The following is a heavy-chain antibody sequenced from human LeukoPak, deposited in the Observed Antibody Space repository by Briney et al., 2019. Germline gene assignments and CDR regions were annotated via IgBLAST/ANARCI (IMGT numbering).Heavy chain of an antibody. Sequence: PGGSLRLSCAASGFTFGSYAMSWVRQAPGKGLEWVANIKLDGSEKYYVDSVKGRFTISRDNAKNSLYLQMNSLRAEDTAVYFCARLLCYYDSSRFLTCDAFDIWGQGTMVTVSS. D-gene: IGHD3-22*01. CDR3: ARLLCYYDSSRFLTCDAFDI. CDR2: IKLDGSEK. V-gene: IGHV3-7*01. J-gene: IGHJ3*02. CDR1: GFTFGSYA.